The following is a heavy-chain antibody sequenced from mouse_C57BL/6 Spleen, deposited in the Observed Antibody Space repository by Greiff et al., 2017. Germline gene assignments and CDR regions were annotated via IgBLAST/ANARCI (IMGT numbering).Heavy chain of an antibody. Sequence: QVQLQQPGAELVRPGTSVKLSCKASGYTFTSYWMHWLKQRPGQGLEWIGVIDPSDSYTNYNQKFKGKATLTVDTSSSTAYMQLSSLTSEDSAVYYCARAHYYGSSYLNFDVWGTGTTVTVSS. CDR1: GYTFTSYW. V-gene: IGHV1-59*01. CDR3: ARAHYYGSSYLNFDV. CDR2: IDPSDSYT. J-gene: IGHJ1*03. D-gene: IGHD1-1*01.